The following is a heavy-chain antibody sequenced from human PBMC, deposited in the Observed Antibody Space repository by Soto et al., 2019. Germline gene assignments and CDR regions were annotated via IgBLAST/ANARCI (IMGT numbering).Heavy chain of an antibody. CDR2: IKNDETT. CDR1: GFSLNGYL. V-gene: IGHV3-74*01. J-gene: IGHJ6*02. CDR3: TRDTYYGTYV. Sequence: GGSLRLSCVASGFSLNGYLFDWVRQAPGEGLLWVSHIKNDETTHYADSVKGRFTISRDIAKNTVYLQMDSLRPEDTSIYYCTRDTYYGTYVLGQGTAVTVSS.